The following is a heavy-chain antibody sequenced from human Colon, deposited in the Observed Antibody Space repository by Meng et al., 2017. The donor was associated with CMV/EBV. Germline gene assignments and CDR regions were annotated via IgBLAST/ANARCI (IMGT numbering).Heavy chain of an antibody. CDR2: IYWDDDK. CDR1: GFSLNTYEVG. CDR3: AHKSLPAAFFDY. V-gene: IGHV2-5*02. Sequence: TVEPPCPSLLKPPPTPTLTSTFPGFSLNTYEVGVGWFRQPPGKAPDWLALIYWDDDKRYRSSLGNRLTLTHDASKNQVVLTMTDMDPVDTATYYCAHKSLPAAFFDYWSQGTLVTVSS. J-gene: IGHJ4*02. D-gene: IGHD2-2*01.